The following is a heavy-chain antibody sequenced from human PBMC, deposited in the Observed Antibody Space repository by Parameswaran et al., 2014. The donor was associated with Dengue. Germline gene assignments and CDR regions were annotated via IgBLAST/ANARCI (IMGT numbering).Heavy chain of an antibody. CDR3: ARDFAAAGHYYYYYGMDV. J-gene: IGHJ6*02. Sequence: SWVRQAPGQGLEWMGWISAYNGNTNYAQKLQGRVTMTTDTSTSTAYMELRSLRSDDTAVYYCARDFAAAGHYYYYYGMDVWGQGTTVTVSS. V-gene: IGHV1-18*01. D-gene: IGHD6-13*01. CDR2: ISAYNGNT.